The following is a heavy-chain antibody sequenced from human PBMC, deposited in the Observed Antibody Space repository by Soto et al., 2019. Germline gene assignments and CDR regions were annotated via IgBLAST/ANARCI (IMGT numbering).Heavy chain of an antibody. CDR3: SHRRGMIMDV. V-gene: IGHV2-5*02. CDR2: ISGDDEK. Sequence: QITLKESGPTQVKPTQTLTLTCTFSGFSLITGGVSVAWIRQPPGKALEWLALISGDDEKRYSPSLSSRLTITEDTTKNQVVFTMTNMDPLDTATYYCSHRRGMIMDVWGQGTTVTVSS. D-gene: IGHD3-16*01. CDR1: GFSLITGGVS. J-gene: IGHJ6*02.